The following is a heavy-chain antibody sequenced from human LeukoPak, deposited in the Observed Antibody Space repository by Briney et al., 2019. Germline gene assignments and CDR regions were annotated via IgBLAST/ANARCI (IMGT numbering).Heavy chain of an antibody. J-gene: IGHJ6*03. CDR1: GFTVSSNS. V-gene: IGHV3-53*01. D-gene: IGHD2-15*01. CDR2: IYSDNT. Sequence: GGSLRLSCTVSGFTVSSNSMSWVRQAPGKGLEWVSFIYSDNTHYSDSVKGRFTISRDNSKNTLYLQMNSLRAEDTAVYYCARDSRVVVAATRAGYYYYMDVWGKGTTVTVSS. CDR3: ARDSRVVVAATRAGYYYYMDV.